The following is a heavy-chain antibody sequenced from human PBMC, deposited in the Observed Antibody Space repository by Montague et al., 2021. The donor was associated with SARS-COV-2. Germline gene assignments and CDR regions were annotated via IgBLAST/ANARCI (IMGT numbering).Heavy chain of an antibody. CDR1: GASISTYY. D-gene: IGHD3-10*01. J-gene: IGHJ6*02. Sequence: SETLSLTCTVSGASISTYYWTWIRQPPGKGLEWIGYISYSGNTNHKPSLKSRVTMSVDTSKNQFSLKLSSVTAADTAVYFCARLTWGTYYYGSGLYGMDVWGRGTAVTVSS. CDR2: ISYSGNT. CDR3: ARLTWGTYYYGSGLYGMDV. V-gene: IGHV4-59*08.